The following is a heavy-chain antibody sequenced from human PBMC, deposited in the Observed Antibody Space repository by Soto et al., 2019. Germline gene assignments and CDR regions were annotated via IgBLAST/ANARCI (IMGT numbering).Heavy chain of an antibody. CDR1: GFTFSSYA. V-gene: IGHV3-30-3*01. D-gene: IGHD1-26*01. CDR3: ARDGPFGSDSPAQGYYYGMDV. Sequence: GGSLRLSCAASGFTFSSYAMHWVRQAPGKGLKWVAVISYDGSNKYYADSVKGRFTISRDNSKNTLYLQMNSLRAEDTAVYYCARDGPFGSDSPAQGYYYGMDVWGQGTTVTVSS. CDR2: ISYDGSNK. J-gene: IGHJ6*02.